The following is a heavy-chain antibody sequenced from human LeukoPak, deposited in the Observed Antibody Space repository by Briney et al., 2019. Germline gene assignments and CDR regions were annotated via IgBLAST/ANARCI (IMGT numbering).Heavy chain of an antibody. J-gene: IGHJ5*02. CDR1: GFAFTSLA. CDR2: ISSSGGSI. D-gene: IGHD7-27*01. Sequence: GGSLRLSCAASGFAFTSLAMSWVRQAPGKGLEWVSVISSSGGSIYYADSVKGRFTISRDNSKNAPYLQMNSLRAEDTAVYYCAKDLGPTWSDPWGQGTLVTVSS. CDR3: AKDLGPTWSDP. V-gene: IGHV3-23*01.